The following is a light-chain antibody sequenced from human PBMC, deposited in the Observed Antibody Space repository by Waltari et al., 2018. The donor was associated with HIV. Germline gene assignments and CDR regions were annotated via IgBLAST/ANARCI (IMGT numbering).Light chain of an antibody. CDR3: QQYYSSPLVT. V-gene: IGKV4-1*01. CDR1: QSLLDNSNNKNY. Sequence: DSVMTQSPDSMTVSLGERATINCRSSQSLLDNSNNKNYLAWYQQRSGQPPTFLRFCASTPGYAVTARFSGSGAGTNFALTSNSLQAEDVALYHCQQYYSSPLVTFGGGTKV. CDR2: CAS. J-gene: IGKJ4*01.